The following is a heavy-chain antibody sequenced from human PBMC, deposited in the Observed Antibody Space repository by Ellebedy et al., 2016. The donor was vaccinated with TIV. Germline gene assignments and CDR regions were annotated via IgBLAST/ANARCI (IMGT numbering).Heavy chain of an antibody. D-gene: IGHD3-10*01. Sequence: GESLKISGKGSGYKVPNYWIGWVRQMPGKGLEWMGIIFPADAETTYGPSFEGQVTISADKSIDAAYLQWSSLKASDTAMYYCASLPYGSGRYGAFEIWGQGTMVTVSS. J-gene: IGHJ3*02. V-gene: IGHV5-51*01. CDR3: ASLPYGSGRYGAFEI. CDR1: GYKVPNYW. CDR2: IFPADAET.